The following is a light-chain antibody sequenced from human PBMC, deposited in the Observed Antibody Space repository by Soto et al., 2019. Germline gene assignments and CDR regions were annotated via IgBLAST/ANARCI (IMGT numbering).Light chain of an antibody. CDR2: GAS. J-gene: IGKJ4*01. Sequence: EIVLTQSPATLSVAPGEIATLSCRTSQSISNNLAWYHQKPGQAPRLLIFGASNRATGIPARFSGSGSETDFTLTISSLQSGDSGIYYCQKHDTWPLTFGGGTKVEIK. CDR3: QKHDTWPLT. CDR1: QSISNN. V-gene: IGKV3-15*01.